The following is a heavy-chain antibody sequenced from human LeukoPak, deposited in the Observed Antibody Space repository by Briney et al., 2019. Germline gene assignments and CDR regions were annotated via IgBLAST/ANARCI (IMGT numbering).Heavy chain of an antibody. CDR2: IYTDGST. CDR3: ARHRDTVFPFDP. CDR1: GGSLSSHY. V-gene: IGHV4-59*08. Sequence: SETMSLTCTVSGGSLSSHYWSWIRQPPGKGLEYIGYIYTDGSTSYNPSLKSRVTILVDTSKNQFSLRLSSVTAADTAVYYCARHRDTVFPFDPWGQGTLVTVSS. J-gene: IGHJ5*02. D-gene: IGHD3-3*01.